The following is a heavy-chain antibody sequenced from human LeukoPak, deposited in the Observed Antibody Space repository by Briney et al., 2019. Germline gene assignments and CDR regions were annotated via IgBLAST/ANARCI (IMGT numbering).Heavy chain of an antibody. J-gene: IGHJ5*01. CDR2: IYYGGGT. CDR3: ARERGDYDSDNWFDS. V-gene: IGHV4-59*01. Sequence: PSETLSLTCTVSGASIGGYFWSWIRQPPGKGLEWIGYIYYGGGTNYNPSFESRITISVDTSKNRISLNLTSVTASDTAIYYCARERGDYDSDNWFDSWGQGTLVTVSS. D-gene: IGHD4-17*01. CDR1: GASIGGYF.